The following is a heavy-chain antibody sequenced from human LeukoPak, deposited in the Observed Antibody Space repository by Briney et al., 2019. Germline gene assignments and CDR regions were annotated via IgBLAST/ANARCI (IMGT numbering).Heavy chain of an antibody. D-gene: IGHD2-15*01. V-gene: IGHV3-15*01. CDR3: TTRRYCSGGSCYSRGFVILRDY. Sequence: GGSLRLSCAASGFTSSDYYMSWIRQAPGKGLEWVGRIKSKTDGGTTDYAAPVKGRFTISRDDSKNTLYLQMNSLKTEDTAVYYCTTRRYCSGGSCYSRGFVILRDYWGQGTLVTVSS. CDR2: IKSKTDGGTT. CDR1: GFTSSDYY. J-gene: IGHJ4*02.